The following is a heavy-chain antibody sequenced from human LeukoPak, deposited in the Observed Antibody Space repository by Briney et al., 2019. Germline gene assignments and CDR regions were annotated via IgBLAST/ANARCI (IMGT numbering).Heavy chain of an antibody. CDR3: ARVDTAMVSDY. V-gene: IGHV3-21*01. CDR1: RFTFSSYS. D-gene: IGHD5-18*01. Sequence: GGSLRLSCAASRFTFSSYSMNRVRQAPGKGLEWVSSISSSSSYIYYADSVKGRFTISRDNAKNSLYLQMNSLRAEDTAVYYCARVDTAMVSDYWGQGTLVTVSS. CDR2: ISSSSSYI. J-gene: IGHJ4*02.